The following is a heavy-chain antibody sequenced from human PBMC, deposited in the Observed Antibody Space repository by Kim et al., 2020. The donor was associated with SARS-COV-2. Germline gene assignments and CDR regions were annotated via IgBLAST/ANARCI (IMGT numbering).Heavy chain of an antibody. Sequence: GGSLRLSCAASGFTFSDYYMSWIRQAPGKGLEWVSYISSSGSTIYYADSVKGRFTISRDNAKNSLYLQMNSLRAEDTAVYYCARVKTATICGVVAATYYFDYWGQGTLVTVSS. V-gene: IGHV3-11*01. CDR1: GFTFSDYY. J-gene: IGHJ4*02. D-gene: IGHD3-3*01. CDR2: ISSSGSTI. CDR3: ARVKTATICGVVAATYYFDY.